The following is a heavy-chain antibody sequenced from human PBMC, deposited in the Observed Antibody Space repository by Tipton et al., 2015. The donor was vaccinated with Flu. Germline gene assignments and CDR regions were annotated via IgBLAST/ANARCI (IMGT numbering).Heavy chain of an antibody. V-gene: IGHV3-7*01. J-gene: IGHJ4*02. CDR2: IKQDGSDK. CDR1: GFTFSGHW. Sequence: SLRLSCAASGFTFSGHWMSWVRQAPGKGLEWVANIKQDGSDKYYMDSVRGRFTISRDNAKNSLYLQMNSLTAEDTAMYYCVREVGGPQGYWGQGSLVIVSS. D-gene: IGHD3-16*01. CDR3: VREVGGPQGY.